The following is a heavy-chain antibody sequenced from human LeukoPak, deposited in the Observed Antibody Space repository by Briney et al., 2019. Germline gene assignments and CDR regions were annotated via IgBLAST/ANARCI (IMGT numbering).Heavy chain of an antibody. J-gene: IGHJ4*02. V-gene: IGHV3-7*03. CDR3: ARGGGYDLYFDY. Sequence: GGSLRPSCAASGFTFSSYWMSWVRQAPGKGLEWVANIKQDGSEKYYVDSVKGRFTISRDNAKNSLYLQMNSLRAEDTAVYYCARGGGYDLYFDYWGQGTLVTVPS. D-gene: IGHD5-12*01. CDR2: IKQDGSEK. CDR1: GFTFSSYW.